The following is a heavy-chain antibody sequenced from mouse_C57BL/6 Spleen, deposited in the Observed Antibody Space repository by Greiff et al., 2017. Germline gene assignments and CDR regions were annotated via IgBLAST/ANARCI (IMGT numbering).Heavy chain of an antibody. J-gene: IGHJ1*03. CDR2: IDPSDSYT. CDR3: ARSTITTVKYFDV. Sequence: QVQLQQPGAELVKPGASVKLSCKASGYTFTSYWMQWVKQRPGQGLEWIGEIDPSDSYTNYNQKFKGKATLTVDTSSSTAYMQLSSLTSEDSAVYYCARSTITTVKYFDVWGTGTTVTVSS. CDR1: GYTFTSYW. D-gene: IGHD1-1*01. V-gene: IGHV1-50*01.